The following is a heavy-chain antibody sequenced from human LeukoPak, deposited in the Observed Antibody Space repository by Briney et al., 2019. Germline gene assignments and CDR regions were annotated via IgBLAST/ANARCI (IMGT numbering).Heavy chain of an antibody. V-gene: IGHV4-39*07. J-gene: IGHJ6*03. D-gene: IGHD2-21*01. Sequence: SETLSLTCTVSGDSVSNDKYYWGWIRQPPGKGLEWIGRIYTSGSTNYNPSLKSRVTMSVDTSKNQFSLKLSSVTAADTAVYYCAAAGEYYYYYYMDVWGKGTTVTVSS. CDR1: GDSVSNDKYY. CDR2: IYTSGST. CDR3: AAAGEYYYYYYMDV.